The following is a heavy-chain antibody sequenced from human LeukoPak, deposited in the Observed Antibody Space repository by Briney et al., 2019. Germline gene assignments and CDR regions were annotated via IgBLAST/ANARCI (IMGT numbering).Heavy chain of an antibody. CDR3: AREGSGRDGYNFFDY. J-gene: IGHJ4*02. CDR2: IIPILGIA. CDR1: GGTFSSYA. Sequence: ASVKVSCKASGGTFSSYAISWVRQAPGQGLEWMGRIIPILGIANYAQKFQGRVTITADKSTSTAYMELSSLRSEDTAVYYCAREGSGRDGYNFFDYWGQGTLVTVSS. D-gene: IGHD5-24*01. V-gene: IGHV1-69*04.